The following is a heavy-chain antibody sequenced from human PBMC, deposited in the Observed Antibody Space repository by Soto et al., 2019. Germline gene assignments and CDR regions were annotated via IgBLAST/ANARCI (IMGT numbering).Heavy chain of an antibody. CDR1: GYTFTSYG. J-gene: IGHJ4*02. V-gene: IGHV1-18*01. D-gene: IGHD3-22*01. CDR3: ARDVHYDSSGYYPFDY. CDR2: ISAYNGNT. Sequence: ASVKVSCKASGYTFTSYGISWVRQAPGQGLEWMGWISAYNGNTNYAQKLQGRVTMTTDTSTSTAYMELRSLRSDDTAVYYCARDVHYDSSGYYPFDYWGQGTLVTVSS.